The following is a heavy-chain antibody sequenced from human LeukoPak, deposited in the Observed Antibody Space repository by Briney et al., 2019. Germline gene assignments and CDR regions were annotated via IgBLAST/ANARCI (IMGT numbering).Heavy chain of an antibody. CDR3: ARDRVPAASGGDY. J-gene: IGHJ4*02. CDR1: GYTFTDYY. V-gene: IGHV1-2*02. CDR2: INPNSGGT. Sequence: PCASVSVSCKASGYTFTDYYMHWVRQAPGQGLEWMGWINPNSGGTNYAQKFQGRVTMTRDTSISTAYMELSRLRSDDTAVYYCARDRVPAASGGDYWGQATMVTHSS. D-gene: IGHD2-2*01.